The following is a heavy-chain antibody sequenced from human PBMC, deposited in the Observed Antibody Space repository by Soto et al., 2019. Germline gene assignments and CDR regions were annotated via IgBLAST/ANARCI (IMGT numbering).Heavy chain of an antibody. CDR2: ISHSGST. V-gene: IGHV4-34*01. Sequence: PSETLSLTCAVYGGSLSGYYWSWIRQPPGKGLEWIGEISHSGSTNYNPTLKSRVTISIDMSKNQFSLKVSSVTAADTAVYYCARGERSHVFFRKNWFDPWGQGTRATVSS. CDR1: GGSLSGYY. CDR3: ARGERSHVFFRKNWFDP. D-gene: IGHD2-21*01. J-gene: IGHJ5*02.